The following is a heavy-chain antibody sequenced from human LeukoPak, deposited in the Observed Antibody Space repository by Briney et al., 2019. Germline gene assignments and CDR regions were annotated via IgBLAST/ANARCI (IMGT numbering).Heavy chain of an antibody. Sequence: PSGTLSLTCAVSGGSISSNNWWGWVRQPPGKGLEWIGEIYHSGSPNYNPSLKSRVTISVDKSRNHFSLNLSSVTAADTAVYYCARHRGRYYDSGSYYYFDYWGQGTLVTVSS. CDR1: GGSISSNNW. CDR3: ARHRGRYYDSGSYYYFDY. CDR2: IYHSGSP. J-gene: IGHJ4*02. D-gene: IGHD3-10*01. V-gene: IGHV4-4*02.